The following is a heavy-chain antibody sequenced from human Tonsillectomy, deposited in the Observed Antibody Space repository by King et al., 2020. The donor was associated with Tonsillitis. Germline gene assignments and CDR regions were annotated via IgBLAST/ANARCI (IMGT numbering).Heavy chain of an antibody. V-gene: IGHV3-7*01. D-gene: IGHD3-22*01. J-gene: IGHJ4*02. CDR3: ARDALTDSSGYYYSDFDY. CDR2: IKQDGSEK. CDR1: GVTFSSYL. Sequence: VQLVESGGGLVQPGVSLRLSCAASGVTFSSYLMCWVRQAPGKGLEWVANIKQDGSEKYYVVSVKGRFTISRDNAKNSLYLQMNSLRAEDTAVYYCARDALTDSSGYYYSDFDYWGQGTLVTVSS.